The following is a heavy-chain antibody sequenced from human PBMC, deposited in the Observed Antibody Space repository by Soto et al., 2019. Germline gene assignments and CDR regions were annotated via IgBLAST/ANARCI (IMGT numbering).Heavy chain of an antibody. Sequence: QVQLVESGGGVVQPGRSLRLSCAASGFTFSSYAMHWVRQAPGKGLEWVAVISYDGSNKYYADSVKGRFTISRDKSKSTLYLQMNSLRAEDTAVYYCARERQFTYIPAGPAFDYWGQGTLVTVSS. J-gene: IGHJ4*02. V-gene: IGHV3-30-3*01. D-gene: IGHD1-20*01. CDR2: ISYDGSNK. CDR3: ARERQFTYIPAGPAFDY. CDR1: GFTFSSYA.